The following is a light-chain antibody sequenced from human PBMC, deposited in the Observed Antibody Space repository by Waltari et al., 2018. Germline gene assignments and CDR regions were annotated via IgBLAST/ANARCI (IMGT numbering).Light chain of an antibody. CDR1: SRDVGAYTY. J-gene: IGLJ1*01. Sequence: QSALTQPASVSGSPGQSITISCTGTSRDVGAYTYISWYQQHPDKVPKVMIFDVSNRPSGVSNRFSGSKSGNTASLTISGLQAEDEADYYCASYTSRNTLVFGSGTKVTIL. CDR2: DVS. V-gene: IGLV2-14*03. CDR3: ASYTSRNTLV.